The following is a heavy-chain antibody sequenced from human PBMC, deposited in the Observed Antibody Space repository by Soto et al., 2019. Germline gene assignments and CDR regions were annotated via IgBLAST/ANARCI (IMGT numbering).Heavy chain of an antibody. Sequence: GGSLRLSCSASGFTFSSYAMNWVRQAPGKGLEWVSSIGSSIGYIYYADSVKGRFTISRDNAKNSLYLQMNSLRAEDTAVYYCARERDIVVVPAASGLGYWGLGTLVTVSS. CDR2: IGSSIGYI. J-gene: IGHJ4*02. V-gene: IGHV3-21*01. CDR3: ARERDIVVVPAASGLGY. CDR1: GFTFSSYA. D-gene: IGHD2-2*01.